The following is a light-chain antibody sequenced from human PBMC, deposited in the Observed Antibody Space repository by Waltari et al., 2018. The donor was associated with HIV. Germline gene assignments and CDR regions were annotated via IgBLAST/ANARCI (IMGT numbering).Light chain of an antibody. CDR1: QSISAW. CDR2: KAS. CDR3: QQYNNFPAT. J-gene: IGKJ3*01. Sequence: DIQMTQSPSTLSASVGDRVIITCRASQSISAWLAWYQQIPGKAPKLLIYKASNLQSGVPSSFSGSGSGTEFTLTISSLQPDDFATYYCQQYNNFPATFGPGTKVDIK. V-gene: IGKV1-5*03.